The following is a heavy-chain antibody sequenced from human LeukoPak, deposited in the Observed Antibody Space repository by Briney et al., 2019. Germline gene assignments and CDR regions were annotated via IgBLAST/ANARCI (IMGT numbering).Heavy chain of an antibody. Sequence: GGSLRLSCVASGFTSSSSWMTWVRQAPGKGLEWVANINPDGSVEHYVDSVKGRFDVSRKNAKNSLYLQMNGLTGEDTAVYYCVKGGWCDDWGQGALVTVSS. CDR3: VKGGWCDD. V-gene: IGHV3-7*01. J-gene: IGHJ4*02. CDR1: GFTSSSSW. CDR2: INPDGSVE. D-gene: IGHD2-21*01.